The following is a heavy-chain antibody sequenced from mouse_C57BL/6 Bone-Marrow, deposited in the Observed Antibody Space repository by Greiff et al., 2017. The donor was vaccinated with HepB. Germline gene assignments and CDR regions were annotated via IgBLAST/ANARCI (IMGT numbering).Heavy chain of an antibody. Sequence: QVQLQQPGAELVKPGASVKLSCKASGYTFTSYWMHWVKQRPGQGLEWIGMIHPNSGSTNYNEKFKSKATLTVDKSSSTAYMQLSSLTSEDSAVYYCARLGYYGSRGFAYWGQGTLVTVSA. CDR3: ARLGYYGSRGFAY. V-gene: IGHV1-64*01. CDR2: IHPNSGST. J-gene: IGHJ3*01. D-gene: IGHD1-1*01. CDR1: GYTFTSYW.